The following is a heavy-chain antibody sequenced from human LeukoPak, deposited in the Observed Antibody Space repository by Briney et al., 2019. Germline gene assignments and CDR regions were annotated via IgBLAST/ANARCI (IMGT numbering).Heavy chain of an antibody. V-gene: IGHV1-18*01. Sequence: GASVTVSCTASVYTFTSYGISWVRQAPGQGLEWMGWISAYNGNTNYAQKLQGRVTMTTDTSTSTAYMELRSLRSDDTAVYYCARDLVVASGSPFDYWGQGTLVTVSS. CDR3: ARDLVVASGSPFDY. CDR1: VYTFTSYG. D-gene: IGHD1-26*01. J-gene: IGHJ4*02. CDR2: ISAYNGNT.